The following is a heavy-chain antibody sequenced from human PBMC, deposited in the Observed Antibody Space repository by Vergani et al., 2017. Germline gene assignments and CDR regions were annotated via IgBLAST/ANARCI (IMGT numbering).Heavy chain of an antibody. CDR2: ISYDGSNK. J-gene: IGHJ6*03. V-gene: IGHV3-30-3*01. D-gene: IGHD6-19*01. Sequence: QVQLVESGGGVVQPGRSLRLSCAASGFTFSSYAMHWVRQAPGKGLEWVAVISYDGSNKYYADSVKGRFTISRDNSKNTLYLQMNSLRAEDTAVYYCARDPAGTTRQNGPDYYYYYMDVWGKGTTVTVSS. CDR1: GFTFSSYA. CDR3: ARDPAGTTRQNGPDYYYYYMDV.